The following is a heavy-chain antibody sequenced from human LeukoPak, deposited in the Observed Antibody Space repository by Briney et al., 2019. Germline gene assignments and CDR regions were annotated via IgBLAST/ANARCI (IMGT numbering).Heavy chain of an antibody. CDR3: ARQGSGSSYYYYTFPY. J-gene: IGHJ4*02. Sequence: SETLSLTCTVSGGSISSSSYYWGWIRQPPGKGLEWIGRIYYSGSTYYNPSLKSRVTISVDTSKNQFSLKLSPVTAADTAVYYCARQGSGSSYYYYTFPYWGQGTLVAVSS. D-gene: IGHD1-26*01. V-gene: IGHV4-39*01. CDR2: IYYSGST. CDR1: GGSISSSSYY.